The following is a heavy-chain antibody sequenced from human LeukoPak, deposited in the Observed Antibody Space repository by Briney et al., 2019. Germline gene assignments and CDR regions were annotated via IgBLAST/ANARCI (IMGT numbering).Heavy chain of an antibody. V-gene: IGHV4-59*01. J-gene: IGHJ4*02. Sequence: SETLSLTCAVYGGSFSGYYWNWIRQPPGKGLEWIGHIYSSGSTKYNPSLRSRVTISVDTSKNQFSLKLISVTAADTAVYYCARGQLATGIFDHWGQGTLVTVSS. CDR3: ARGQLATGIFDH. D-gene: IGHD6-6*01. CDR2: IYSSGST. CDR1: GGSFSGYY.